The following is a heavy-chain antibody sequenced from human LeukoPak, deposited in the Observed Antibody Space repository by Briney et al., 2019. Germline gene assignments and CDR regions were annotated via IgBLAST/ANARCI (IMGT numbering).Heavy chain of an antibody. Sequence: SETLSLTCTVSGGSISSYYWSWIRQPAGKGLEWIGYIYYSGSTNYNPSLKSRVTISVDTSKNQFSLKLSSVTAADTAVYYCARLGYYYDSSGYYYGGYFDYWGQGTLVTVSS. D-gene: IGHD3-22*01. CDR2: IYYSGST. CDR1: GGSISSYY. V-gene: IGHV4-59*01. J-gene: IGHJ4*02. CDR3: ARLGYYYDSSGYYYGGYFDY.